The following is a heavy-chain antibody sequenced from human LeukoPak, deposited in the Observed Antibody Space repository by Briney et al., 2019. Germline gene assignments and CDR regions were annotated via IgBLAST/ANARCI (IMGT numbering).Heavy chain of an antibody. Sequence: GASVKVSCKASGYTFTSYYMHWVRQAPGQGLEWMGIINPSGGSTSYAQKFQGRVTMTRDMSTSTAYMELRSLRSDDTAVYYCARADDFEYSSSSAFDYWGQGTLVTVSS. D-gene: IGHD6-6*01. CDR2: INPSGGST. CDR1: GYTFTSYY. CDR3: ARADDFEYSSSSAFDY. V-gene: IGHV1-46*01. J-gene: IGHJ4*02.